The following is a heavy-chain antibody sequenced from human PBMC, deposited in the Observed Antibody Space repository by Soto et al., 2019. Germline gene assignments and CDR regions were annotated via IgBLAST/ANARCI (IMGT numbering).Heavy chain of an antibody. J-gene: IGHJ4*02. CDR2: INHSGST. D-gene: IGHD3-9*01. CDR3: ARGGLRYFDWLEWFLDY. V-gene: IGHV4-34*01. Sequence: HVQLQQWGAGLLKPSETLSLTCAVYGGSFSGYYWSWIRQPPGKGLEWIGEINHSGSTNYNPSLKSRVTIAVDTSKNQFSLKLSSLTAADTAVYYCARGGLRYFDWLEWFLDYWGQGTLVTVSS. CDR1: GGSFSGYY.